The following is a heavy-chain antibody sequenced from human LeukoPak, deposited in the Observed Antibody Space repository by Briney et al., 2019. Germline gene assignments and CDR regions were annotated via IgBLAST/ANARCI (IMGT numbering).Heavy chain of an antibody. CDR1: GFAFSSYA. CDR2: ISGSGGIT. J-gene: IGHJ4*02. Sequence: GGSLRLSSAASGFAFSSYAMTWVRQAPGKGLEWVSAISGSGGITHYAGSVKGRFTISRDNSKNTLYLQMNSLRAEDTAVYYCAKYLVVSTPFSDYWGRGTVDGVSS. V-gene: IGHV3-23*01. D-gene: IGHD5/OR15-5a*01. CDR3: AKYLVVSTPFSDY.